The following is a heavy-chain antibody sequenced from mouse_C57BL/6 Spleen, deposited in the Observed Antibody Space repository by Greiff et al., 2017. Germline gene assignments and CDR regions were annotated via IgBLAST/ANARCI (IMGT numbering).Heavy chain of an antibody. Sequence: QVHVKQSGTELVKPGASVKLSCKASGYTFTSSWMHWVKQRPGQGLEWIGNINPSNGGTNYNEKFKSKATLTVDKSSSTAYMQLSSLTSEDSAVDYCAREGAIYYGNYVAYWGQGTLVTVSA. CDR2: INPSNGGT. CDR1: GYTFTSSW. J-gene: IGHJ3*01. V-gene: IGHV1-53*01. CDR3: AREGAIYYGNYVAY. D-gene: IGHD2-1*01.